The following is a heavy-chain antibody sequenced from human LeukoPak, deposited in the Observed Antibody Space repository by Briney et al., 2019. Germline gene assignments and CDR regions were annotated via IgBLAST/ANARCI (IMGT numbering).Heavy chain of an antibody. CDR2: ISAYNGNT. J-gene: IGHJ3*02. CDR1: GYTFTSYG. V-gene: IGHV1-18*01. Sequence: ASVKVSCKASGYTFTSYGISWVRQAPGQGLEWMGWISAYNGNTNYAQKLQGRVTMTTDTSTSTAYMELRSLRSDDTAVYYCARDRNNPYYDFWSGYRSHDAFDIWGQGTMVTVSS. D-gene: IGHD3-3*01. CDR3: ARDRNNPYYDFWSGYRSHDAFDI.